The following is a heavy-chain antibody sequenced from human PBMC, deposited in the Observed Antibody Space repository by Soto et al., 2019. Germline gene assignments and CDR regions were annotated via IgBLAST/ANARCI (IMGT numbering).Heavy chain of an antibody. J-gene: IGHJ6*03. CDR1: GFTFSSYG. V-gene: IGHV3-33*01. CDR2: IWYDGSNK. D-gene: IGHD3-3*01. CDR3: AREYYDFWSGYSISYYHMDV. Sequence: QVQLVESGGGVVQPGRSLRLSCAASGFTFSSYGMHWVRQAPGKGLEWVAVIWYDGSNKYYADSVKGRFTISRDNSKNTLYLQMNSLRAEDTAVYYCAREYYDFWSGYSISYYHMDVWGKGTTVTVSS.